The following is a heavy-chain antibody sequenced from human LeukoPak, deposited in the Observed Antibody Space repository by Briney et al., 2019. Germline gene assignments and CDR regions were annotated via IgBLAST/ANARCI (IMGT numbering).Heavy chain of an antibody. D-gene: IGHD6-13*01. V-gene: IGHV1-46*01. CDR3: ARSGSQNSSSSAFDI. CDR1: GYTFTSYY. CDR2: INPSGGST. Sequence: GASVKVSCKASGYTFTSYYMRWVRQAPGQGLEWMGIINPSGGSTSYAQKFQGRVTMTRDTSTSTVYMELSSLRSEDTAVYYCARSGSQNSSSSAFDIWGQGTMVTVSS. J-gene: IGHJ3*02.